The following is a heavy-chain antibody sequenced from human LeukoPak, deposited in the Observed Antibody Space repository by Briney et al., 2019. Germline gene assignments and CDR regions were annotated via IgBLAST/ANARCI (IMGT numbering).Heavy chain of an antibody. CDR2: ISSSGSTI. Sequence: PGGSLRLSXAASGFTFSSYEMNWVRQAPGKGLEWVSYISSSGSTIYYADSVKGRFTISRDNAKNSLYLQMNSLRAEDTAVYYCARDSTDRTKYYGFWSGYYTGPFDYWGQGTLVTVSS. CDR1: GFTFSSYE. J-gene: IGHJ4*02. CDR3: ARDSTDRTKYYGFWSGYYTGPFDY. V-gene: IGHV3-48*03. D-gene: IGHD3-3*01.